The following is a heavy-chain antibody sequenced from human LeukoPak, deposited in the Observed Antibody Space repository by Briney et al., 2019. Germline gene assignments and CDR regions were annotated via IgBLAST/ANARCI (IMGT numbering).Heavy chain of an antibody. D-gene: IGHD2/OR15-2a*01. CDR3: ATYRQVLLSFES. CDR2: ISFSGNSI. Sequence: PGGSLLLSCGASGFLFNSYEMNWVRPAPGKGLEWVAFISFSGNSIYYADSGKGRFTISRDNSKSTLSLQMNSLRAEDTAIYYCATYRQVLLSFESWGQGTLVTVSS. CDR1: GFLFNSYE. V-gene: IGHV3-48*03. J-gene: IGHJ4*02.